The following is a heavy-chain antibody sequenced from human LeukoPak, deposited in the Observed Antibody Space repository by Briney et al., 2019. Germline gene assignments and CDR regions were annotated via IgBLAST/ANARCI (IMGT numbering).Heavy chain of an antibody. CDR3: AMYYDSSGKYY. D-gene: IGHD3-22*01. V-gene: IGHV3-48*01. CDR1: GFTFSNYN. Sequence: GGSLRLSCAASGFTFSNYNMNWVRQAPGKGLEWVSYISSTGTTIYYADSVKGRFTISRDNAKNSLYLQMNSLRAEDTAVYHCAMYYDSSGKYYWGQGTLVTVSS. J-gene: IGHJ4*02. CDR2: ISSTGTTI.